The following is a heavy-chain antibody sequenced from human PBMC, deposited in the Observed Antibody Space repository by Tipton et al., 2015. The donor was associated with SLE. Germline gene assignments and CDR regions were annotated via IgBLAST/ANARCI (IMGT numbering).Heavy chain of an antibody. Sequence: TLSLTCTVSGGSISRSNYYWGWIRRPPGRGLEWIGTISYSGSTYYKPSLKSRVTISVDTSGNQFSLKLSSVTAADTAVYYCARISRAGDWYFDPWGRGTLVTVSS. CDR1: GGSISRSNYY. J-gene: IGHJ2*01. CDR2: ISYSGST. V-gene: IGHV4-39*07. D-gene: IGHD2-15*01. CDR3: ARISRAGDWYFDP.